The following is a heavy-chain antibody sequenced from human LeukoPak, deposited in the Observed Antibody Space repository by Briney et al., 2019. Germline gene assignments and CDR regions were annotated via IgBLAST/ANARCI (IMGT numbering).Heavy chain of an antibody. J-gene: IGHJ4*02. CDR2: IYHSGTT. V-gene: IGHV4-38-2*02. D-gene: IGHD2-2*01. CDR3: ASQGYCSSTSCETADY. CDR1: GYSITSGYY. Sequence: PSETLSLTCTVSGYSITSGYYWGWIRQPPGKGLEWIGSIYHSGTTYYNPSLKSRVTISVDTSKNQFSLKLSSVTAAETAVYYCASQGYCSSTSCETADYWGQGTLVTVSS.